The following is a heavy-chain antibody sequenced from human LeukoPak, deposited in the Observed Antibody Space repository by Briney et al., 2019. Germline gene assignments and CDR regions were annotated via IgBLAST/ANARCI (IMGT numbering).Heavy chain of an antibody. CDR1: GYTFTGYY. CDR2: INPNSGGT. V-gene: IGHV1-2*02. CDR3: AREADCSGGSCVDY. Sequence: GASVKVSCKASGYTFTGYYMHWVRQAPGQGLEWMGWINPNSGGTNYAQKFQGRVTMTRDTSISTAYMELSRLRSDDTAVYYCAREADCSGGSCVDYWGQGTLVTVSS. D-gene: IGHD2-15*01. J-gene: IGHJ4*02.